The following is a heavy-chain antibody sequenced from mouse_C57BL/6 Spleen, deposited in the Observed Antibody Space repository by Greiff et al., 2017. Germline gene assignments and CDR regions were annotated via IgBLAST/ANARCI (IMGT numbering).Heavy chain of an antibody. CDR1: GYTFTSYW. CDR3: ARVEGYYGNRRGFAY. D-gene: IGHD2-1*01. J-gene: IGHJ3*01. CDR2: IYPGSGST. Sequence: QVQLQQPGAELVKPGASVKMSCKASGYTFTSYWITWVKQRPGQGLEWIGDIYPGSGSTNYNEKFKSKATLTVDTSSSTAYMQLSSLTSEDSAVYYGARVEGYYGNRRGFAYWGQGTLVTVSA. V-gene: IGHV1-55*01.